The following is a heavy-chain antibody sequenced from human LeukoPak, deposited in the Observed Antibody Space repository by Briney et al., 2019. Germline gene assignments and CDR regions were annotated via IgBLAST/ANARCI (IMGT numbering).Heavy chain of an antibody. Sequence: GGSLRLSCAASGFTFSGSSIHWVRQASGKGLEWVGLIRTKADTYATAYAASVTGRFTISRDDSKTTSYLQMNSLKTEDTALYFCTTSYSGNSWYDWFGPWGQGTLVTVSS. V-gene: IGHV3-73*01. J-gene: IGHJ5*02. CDR1: GFTFSGSS. CDR3: TTSYSGNSWYDWFGP. D-gene: IGHD6-13*01. CDR2: IRTKADTYAT.